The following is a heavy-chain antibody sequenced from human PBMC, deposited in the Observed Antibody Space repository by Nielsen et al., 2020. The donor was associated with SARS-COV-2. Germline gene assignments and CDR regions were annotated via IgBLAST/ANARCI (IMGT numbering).Heavy chain of an antibody. J-gene: IGHJ4*02. V-gene: IGHV3-48*04. CDR3: AKGPDTSWYHLIDY. Sequence: GESLKISCAASGFTFSSYSMNWVRQAPGKGLEWVSYISSSSSTIYYADSVKGRFTISRDNAKNSLYLQMNSLRAEDTAVYYCAKGPDTSWYHLIDYWGLGTLVTVSS. CDR2: ISSSSSTI. D-gene: IGHD6-13*01. CDR1: GFTFSSYS.